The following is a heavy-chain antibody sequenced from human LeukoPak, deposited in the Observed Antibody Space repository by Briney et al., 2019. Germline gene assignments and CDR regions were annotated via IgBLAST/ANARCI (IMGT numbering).Heavy chain of an antibody. Sequence: SETLSLTCTVSGGSISSYYWSWIRQPAGKGLQWIGRIYTSGSTNYNPSLKSRVTMSVDTSKSQFSLKLSSVTAADTAVYYCARVYSSGWRDAFDIWGQGTMVTVSS. D-gene: IGHD6-19*01. CDR2: IYTSGST. CDR1: GGSISSYY. V-gene: IGHV4-4*07. CDR3: ARVYSSGWRDAFDI. J-gene: IGHJ3*02.